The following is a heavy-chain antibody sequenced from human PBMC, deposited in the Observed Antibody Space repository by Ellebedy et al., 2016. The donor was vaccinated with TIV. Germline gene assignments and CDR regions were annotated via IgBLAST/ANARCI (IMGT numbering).Heavy chain of an antibody. CDR2: IYYSGST. D-gene: IGHD2-15*01. V-gene: IGHV4-59*01. J-gene: IGHJ4*02. CDR1: GGSISSYY. CDR3: ARDTRSGLVAD. Sequence: SETLSLTCTVSGGSISSYYWSWIRQPPGKGLEWIGYIYYSGSTNYNPSLESRVTISVDTSKNQFSLKLSSVTAADTAVYYCARDTRSGLVADWGQGTLVTVSS.